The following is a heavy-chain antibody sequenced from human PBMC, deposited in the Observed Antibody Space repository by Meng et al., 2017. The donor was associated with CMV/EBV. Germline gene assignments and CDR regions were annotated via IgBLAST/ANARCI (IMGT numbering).Heavy chain of an antibody. CDR3: ARGGDSWYSDY. CDR2: IIPVFETA. D-gene: IGHD1-26*01. Sequence: QGQLVQAAAEVKKPGSSVKVSSKTSGGTFSTFAISWVRQAPGEGLEWMGGIIPVFETANYAERFQDRVTITADDSTTTAYMELSSLRADDTALYFCARGGDSWYSDYWGQGTLVTVSS. CDR1: GGTFSTFA. J-gene: IGHJ4*02. V-gene: IGHV1-69*12.